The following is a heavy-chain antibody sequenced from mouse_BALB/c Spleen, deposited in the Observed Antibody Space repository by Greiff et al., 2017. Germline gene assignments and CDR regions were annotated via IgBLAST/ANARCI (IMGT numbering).Heavy chain of an antibody. CDR2: ISYDGSN. CDR3: AREVYAYYAMDY. Sequence: EVKLQESGPGLVKPSQSLSLTCSVTGYSITSGYYWNWIRQFPGNKLEWMGYISYDGSNNYNPSLKNRISITRDTSKNQFFLKLNSVTTEDTATYYCAREVYAYYAMDYWGQGTSVTVSS. J-gene: IGHJ4*01. V-gene: IGHV3-6*02. CDR1: GYSITSGYY.